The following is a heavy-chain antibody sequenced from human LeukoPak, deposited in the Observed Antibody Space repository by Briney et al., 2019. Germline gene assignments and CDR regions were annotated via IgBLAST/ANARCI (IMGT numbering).Heavy chain of an antibody. CDR3: GRQVYYDFWSGPQGWFDP. CDR1: GGSISISNYY. V-gene: IGHV4-39*01. CDR2: IHYTGST. Sequence: SETLSLTCTVSGGSISISNYYWGWIRQPPGKGLEWIGSIHYTGSTYNNPSLKSRVTISVNTSKNQLSLKLSSVTAADTAVYYCGRQVYYDFWSGPQGWFDPWGQGTLVTVSS. D-gene: IGHD3-3*01. J-gene: IGHJ5*02.